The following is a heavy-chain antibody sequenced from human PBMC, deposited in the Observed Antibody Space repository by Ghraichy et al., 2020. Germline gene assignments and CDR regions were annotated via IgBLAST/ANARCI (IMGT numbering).Heavy chain of an antibody. CDR2: ISTTGSTM. J-gene: IGHJ5*02. D-gene: IGHD3-22*01. CDR1: GFTFSDYY. V-gene: IGHV3-11*01. Sequence: GESLHISCAASGFTFSDYYMSWIRQAPGKGLEWVSHISTTGSTMYYADSVKGRFAISRDNAKKSLHLQMHSLRAEDTAVYYCARDKRYYYDRSAYSDAEWFDPWGQGTLVTVSS. CDR3: ARDKRYYYDRSAYSDAEWFDP.